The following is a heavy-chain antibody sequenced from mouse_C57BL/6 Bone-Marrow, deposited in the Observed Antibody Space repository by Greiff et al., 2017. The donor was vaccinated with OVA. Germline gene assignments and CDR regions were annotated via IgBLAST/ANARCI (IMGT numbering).Heavy chain of an antibody. CDR3: ARDGYDADY. D-gene: IGHD2-2*01. CDR1: GYTFTSYT. Sequence: VQLVESGAELARPGASVKMSCKASGYTFTSYTMHWVKQRPGQGLEWIGYINPSSGYTKYNQTFKDKATLTADKSSSTAYMQLSSLTSEDSAVYYGARDGYDADYWGQGTTLTVSS. V-gene: IGHV1-4*01. J-gene: IGHJ2*01. CDR2: INPSSGYT.